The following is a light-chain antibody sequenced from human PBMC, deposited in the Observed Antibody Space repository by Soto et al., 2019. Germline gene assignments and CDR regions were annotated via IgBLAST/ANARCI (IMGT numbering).Light chain of an antibody. CDR3: QSYDGSLSGWV. CDR1: SSNIGAGYD. J-gene: IGLJ3*02. V-gene: IGLV1-40*01. Sequence: QPVLTQPPSVSGAPGQRVTISCTGSSSNIGAGYDVHWYQQLPGTAPKLLIYGNSNRPSGVPDRFSGSKSGTSASLAITGLQAEDEADYYCQSYDGSLSGWVFGGGTQLTVL. CDR2: GNS.